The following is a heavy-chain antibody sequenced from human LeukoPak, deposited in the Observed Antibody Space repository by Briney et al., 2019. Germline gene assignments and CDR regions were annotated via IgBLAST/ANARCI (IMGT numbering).Heavy chain of an antibody. D-gene: IGHD3-9*01. Sequence: ASVKVSCKAPGYTFTGYYMHWVRQAPGQGLEWMGWINPNSGGTNYAQKFQGRVTMTRDTSISTAYMELSRLRSDDTAVYYCARSYYDILTGYQDYYYYYYMDVWGKGITVTVSS. CDR2: INPNSGGT. V-gene: IGHV1-2*02. CDR3: ARSYYDILTGYQDYYYYYYMDV. J-gene: IGHJ6*03. CDR1: GYTFTGYY.